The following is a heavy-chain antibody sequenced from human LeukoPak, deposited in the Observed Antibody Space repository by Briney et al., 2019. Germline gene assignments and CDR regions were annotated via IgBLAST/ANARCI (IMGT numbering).Heavy chain of an antibody. CDR3: ASSCDYESSGYHRPPAY. CDR2: IYYSGST. J-gene: IGHJ4*02. Sequence: SETLSLTCTVSGGSLTSYYWSWIRQPPGKGLEWIGYIYYSGSTHYNPSLKSRVTISVDTSKNQFSLNLSSVTAADTAVYYCASSCDYESSGYHRPPAYWGQGTLVTVSA. V-gene: IGHV4-59*08. D-gene: IGHD3-22*01. CDR1: GGSLTSYY.